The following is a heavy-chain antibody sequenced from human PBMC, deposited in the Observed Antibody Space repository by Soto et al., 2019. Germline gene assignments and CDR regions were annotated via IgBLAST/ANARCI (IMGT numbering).Heavy chain of an antibody. CDR3: ARSLPVGLCSSTSCYVRYYYYYMDV. D-gene: IGHD2-2*01. J-gene: IGHJ6*03. Sequence: SETLSLTCTVSGGSISSSDYYWGWIRQPPGKGLEWIGSIYYSGSTYYNPSLKSRVTISVDTSKNQFSLKLSSVTAADTAVFYWARSLPVGLCSSTSCYVRYYYYYMDVWGKGTTVTVSS. CDR1: GGSISSSDYY. V-gene: IGHV4-39*01. CDR2: IYYSGST.